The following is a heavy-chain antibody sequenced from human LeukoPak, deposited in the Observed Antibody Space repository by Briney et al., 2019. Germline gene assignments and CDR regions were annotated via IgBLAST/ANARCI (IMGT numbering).Heavy chain of an antibody. CDR1: GFTFSSYG. Sequence: GGSLRLSCAASGFTFSSYGMHWVRQAPGKGLEWVAFIRYDGSNKYYADSVKGRFTISRDNSKNTLYLQMNSLRAEDTAVYYCARAPRLLWFGELPPNFDYWGQGTLVTVSS. V-gene: IGHV3-30*02. D-gene: IGHD3-10*01. CDR3: ARAPRLLWFGELPPNFDY. J-gene: IGHJ4*02. CDR2: IRYDGSNK.